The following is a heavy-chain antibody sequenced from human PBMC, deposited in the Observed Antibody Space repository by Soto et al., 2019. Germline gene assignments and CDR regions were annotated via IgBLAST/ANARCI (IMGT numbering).Heavy chain of an antibody. V-gene: IGHV4-31*03. Sequence: QVQLQESGPGLVKPSQTLSLTCTVSGDSISSGAYYWTWIRQHPGKGLEWIGYISYSGSTYYNPSLKSRLTISVDTSKNQFYLKLSSVTAADTAMYYCAREVHPMDDYVWGGWFDPWGQGTLVTVSS. CDR2: ISYSGST. J-gene: IGHJ5*02. CDR3: AREVHPMDDYVWGGWFDP. D-gene: IGHD3-16*01. CDR1: GDSISSGAYY.